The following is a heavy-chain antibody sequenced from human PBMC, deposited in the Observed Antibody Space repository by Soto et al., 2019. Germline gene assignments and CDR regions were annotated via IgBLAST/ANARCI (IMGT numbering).Heavy chain of an antibody. D-gene: IGHD1-26*01. J-gene: IGHJ6*02. V-gene: IGHV3-48*03. Sequence: GGSLRLSCAASGFTFSGYEMNWVRQAPGKGLERISYISGSGSTIYYADSVKGRFTISRDNSKNTLHLQMNSLRADDTAVYYCAKDGASGSYPPYYYYGMDVWGQGTTVTVSS. CDR3: AKDGASGSYPPYYYYGMDV. CDR2: ISGSGSTI. CDR1: GFTFSGYE.